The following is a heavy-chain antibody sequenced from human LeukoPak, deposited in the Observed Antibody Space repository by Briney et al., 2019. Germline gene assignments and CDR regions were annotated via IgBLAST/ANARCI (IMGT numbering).Heavy chain of an antibody. CDR2: IKQDGSEK. V-gene: IGHV3-7*05. J-gene: IGHJ5*02. D-gene: IGHD3-3*01. CDR1: GFTFSSYW. CDR3: AREGGGRYDFWSGYPTYNWFDP. Sequence: PGGSLRLSCAASGFTFSSYWMNWVRQAPGKGLEWVANIKQDGSEKYYVDSVKGRFTISRDNAKNSLYLQVNSLRAEDTAVYYCAREGGGRYDFWSGYPTYNWFDPWGQGTLVTVSS.